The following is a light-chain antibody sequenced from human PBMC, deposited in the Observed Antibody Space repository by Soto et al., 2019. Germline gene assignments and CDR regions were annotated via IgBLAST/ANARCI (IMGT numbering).Light chain of an antibody. CDR1: SGSIASNY. Sequence: NFMLSQPHSVSESPGKTVTISCTRSSGSIASNYVLWYQQRPGSSPTTMIYEDNQRPSGVPDRFSGSIDSSSNSASLTISGLKTEDEADYYCQSYDSSNQGVFGTGTKLTVL. J-gene: IGLJ1*01. V-gene: IGLV6-57*01. CDR3: QSYDSSNQGV. CDR2: EDN.